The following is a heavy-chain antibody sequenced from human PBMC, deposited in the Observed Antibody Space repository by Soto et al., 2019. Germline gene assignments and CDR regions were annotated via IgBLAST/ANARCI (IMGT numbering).Heavy chain of an antibody. J-gene: IGHJ5*02. CDR2: INVYNGNT. V-gene: IGHV1-18*01. Sequence: ASVKVSCKAAGYTFTNYGISLGRQAPGQGLEWMGWINVYNGNTKYAQKVRGRVTMTTDTSTSTAYMELRSLRSDDTAVYYCARGVGSGSYYNQYNWFDPWGQGTLVTVSS. CDR1: GYTFTNYG. CDR3: ARGVGSGSYYNQYNWFDP. D-gene: IGHD3-10*01.